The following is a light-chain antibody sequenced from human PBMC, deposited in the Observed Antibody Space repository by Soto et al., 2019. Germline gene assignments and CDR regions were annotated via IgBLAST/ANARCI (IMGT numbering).Light chain of an antibody. J-gene: IGLJ1*01. Sequence: QSVLTQPPSASGSPGQSVTISCTGTSSDVGGYNYVSWYQQHPGKAPKLMIYEVSKRPSGVPDRFSGSKSGNTASLTVSGLQAEDEADYYGSSYADSNNLGVFGTGTKVTVL. V-gene: IGLV2-8*01. CDR3: SSYADSNNLGV. CDR1: SSDVGGYNY. CDR2: EVS.